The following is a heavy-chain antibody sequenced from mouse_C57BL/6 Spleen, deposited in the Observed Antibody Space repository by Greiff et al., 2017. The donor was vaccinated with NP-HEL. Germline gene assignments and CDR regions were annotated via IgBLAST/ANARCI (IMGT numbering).Heavy chain of an antibody. CDR3: AKSYYSNSDFDY. J-gene: IGHJ2*01. D-gene: IGHD2-5*01. Sequence: VQLQQSGPELVKPGASVKISCKASGYTFTDYYMNWVKQSHGKSLEWIGDINPNNGGTSYNQKFKGKATLTVDKSSSTAYMELRSLTSEDSAVYYCAKSYYSNSDFDYWGQGTTLTVSS. V-gene: IGHV1-26*01. CDR1: GYTFTDYY. CDR2: INPNNGGT.